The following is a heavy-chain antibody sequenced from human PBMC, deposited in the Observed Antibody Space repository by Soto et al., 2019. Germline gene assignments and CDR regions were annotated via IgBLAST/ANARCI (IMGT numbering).Heavy chain of an antibody. J-gene: IGHJ4*02. V-gene: IGHV5-51*01. CDR3: VRRNTIPGVLNYYDH. CDR1: GYSFTTYW. Sequence: GEPLQISCRGSGYSFTTYWSACVLQTPGKGLEWMGIIYPDDSDTRYSPSFQGQVTISTDKSISTTYLKWSSLKASDTAMYYCVRRNTIPGVLNYYDHWGQGALVTVSS. CDR2: IYPDDSDT. D-gene: IGHD3-3*01.